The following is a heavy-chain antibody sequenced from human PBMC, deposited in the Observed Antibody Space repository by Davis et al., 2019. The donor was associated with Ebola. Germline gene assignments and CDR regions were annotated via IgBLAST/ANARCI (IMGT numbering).Heavy chain of an antibody. D-gene: IGHD3-22*01. J-gene: IGHJ1*01. CDR3: ARARGDYYDVTGYYPAEYIQH. Sequence: TLSLTCTVSGGSISSGGYYWSWIRQHPGKGLEWIGSISYSGRTSYNPSLESRVTISIDTSKNQFSLKLSSVTAADTAVYYCARARGDYYDVTGYYPAEYIQHWGQGTLLTVSS. CDR1: GGSISSGGYY. V-gene: IGHV4-31*03. CDR2: ISYSGRT.